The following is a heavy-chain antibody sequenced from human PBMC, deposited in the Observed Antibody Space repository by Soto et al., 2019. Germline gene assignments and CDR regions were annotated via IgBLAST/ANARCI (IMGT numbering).Heavy chain of an antibody. D-gene: IGHD6-6*01. Sequence: EVQLVQSGAEVRKPGEFLKISCKGSGYSFTSYWIGWVRQMPGKGLEWMGIIYPGDSDTRYSPSFQGQVTISADKSISTAYLQWSSLKASDTAMYYCAAYTSSSGRHFDHWGQGTLVTVSS. V-gene: IGHV5-51*01. CDR2: IYPGDSDT. CDR1: GYSFTSYW. J-gene: IGHJ4*02. CDR3: AAYTSSSGRHFDH.